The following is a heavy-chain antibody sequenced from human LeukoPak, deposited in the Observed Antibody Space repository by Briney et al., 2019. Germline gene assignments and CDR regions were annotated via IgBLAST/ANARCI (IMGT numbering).Heavy chain of an antibody. CDR2: IYYSGST. D-gene: IGHD3-9*01. V-gene: IGHV4-61*01. CDR3: ARLRYFDWLPRVYGMDV. Sequence: PSETLSLTCTVSGGSISSSSYYWSWIRQPPGKGLEWIGYIYYSGSTNYNPSLKSRVTISVDTSKNQFSLKLSSVTAADTAVYYCARLRYFDWLPRVYGMDVWGQGTTVTVSS. CDR1: GGSISSSSYY. J-gene: IGHJ6*02.